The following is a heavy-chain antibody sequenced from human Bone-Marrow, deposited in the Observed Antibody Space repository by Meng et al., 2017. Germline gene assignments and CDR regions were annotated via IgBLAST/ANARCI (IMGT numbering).Heavy chain of an antibody. Sequence: SVKVSCKASGGTFSSYAISWVRQAPGQGLEWMGGIIPIFGTANYAQKFQGRVTITADKSTSTAYMELSSLRSEDTAVYYCARASPRRGFLEWLYYFDYWGQGTLVTVSS. CDR3: ARASPRRGFLEWLYYFDY. CDR2: IIPIFGTA. J-gene: IGHJ4*02. V-gene: IGHV1-69*06. D-gene: IGHD3-3*01. CDR1: GGTFSSYA.